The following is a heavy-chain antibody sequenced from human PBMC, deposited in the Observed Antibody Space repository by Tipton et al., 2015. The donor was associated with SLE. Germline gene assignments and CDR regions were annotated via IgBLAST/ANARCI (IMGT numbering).Heavy chain of an antibody. CDR3: ARDSLTSDIVLGRHGYFDL. J-gene: IGHJ2*01. CDR2: THTSGST. Sequence: TLSLTCKVSGGSISNYYWSWIRLTSGERLEWIGYTHTSGSTNYNPSLKSRVTISVDTSKNQFSLKLSSVTAADTAVYYCARDSLTSDIVLGRHGYFDLWGRGTLVTVSS. D-gene: IGHD2-8*01. CDR1: GGSISNYY. V-gene: IGHV4-59*01.